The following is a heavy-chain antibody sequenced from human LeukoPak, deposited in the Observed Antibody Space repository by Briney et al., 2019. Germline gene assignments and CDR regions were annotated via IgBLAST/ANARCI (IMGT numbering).Heavy chain of an antibody. CDR1: GGTFSSYT. D-gene: IGHD3-22*01. V-gene: IGHV1-69*02. Sequence: SVKVSCKASGGTFSSYTISWVRQAPGQGLEWMGRIVPILGIANYAQKFQGRVTITADKSTSTAYMELSSLRSEDTAVYYCARFYYDQGDAFDIWGQGTMVTVSS. J-gene: IGHJ3*02. CDR2: IVPILGIA. CDR3: ARFYYDQGDAFDI.